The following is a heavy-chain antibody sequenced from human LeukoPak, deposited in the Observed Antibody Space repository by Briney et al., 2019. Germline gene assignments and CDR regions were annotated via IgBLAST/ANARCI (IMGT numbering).Heavy chain of an antibody. Sequence: SETLSLTCTVSGGSISSSSYYWGWIRQPPGKGLEWIGSIYYSGSTYYNPSLKSRVSISVDTSKNQFSLKLTSVTAADTAVYYCARGGLGSIWYHGLFDYWGPGTLVTVSS. D-gene: IGHD6-13*01. CDR2: IYYSGST. CDR1: GGSISSSSYY. V-gene: IGHV4-39*07. J-gene: IGHJ4*02. CDR3: ARGGLGSIWYHGLFDY.